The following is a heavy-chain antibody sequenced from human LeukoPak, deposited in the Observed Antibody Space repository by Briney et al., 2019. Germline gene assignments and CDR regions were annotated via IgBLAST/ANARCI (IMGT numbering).Heavy chain of an antibody. V-gene: IGHV4-34*01. CDR3: ARVLWGIVVVPAANNYYYYYMDV. CDR1: GGSFSGYY. CDR2: INHSGST. J-gene: IGHJ6*03. Sequence: SETLSLTCAVYGGSFSGYYWSWIRQPPGKGLEWIGEINHSGSTNYNPSLKSRVTISVDTSKNQFPLKLSSVTAADTAVYYCARVLWGIVVVPAANNYYYYYMDVWGKGTTVTVSS. D-gene: IGHD2-2*01.